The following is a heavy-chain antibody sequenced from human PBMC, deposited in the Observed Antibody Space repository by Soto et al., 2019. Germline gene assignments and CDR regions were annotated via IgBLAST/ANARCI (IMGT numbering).Heavy chain of an antibody. V-gene: IGHV4-31*03. CDR1: GGSISSGGYY. CDR2: IYYSGST. Sequence: QVQLQESGPGLVKPSQTLSLTCTVSGGSISSGGYYWTWLPQHPEKGLVWIRYIYYSGSTHYNPSLKSRVSIAAATSKNQFSLDLCSVTLADTAVYYCAIDVGIWFWELSTSANYYYGLDVWGQGTTVTVSS. J-gene: IGHJ6*02. D-gene: IGHD3-10*01. CDR3: AIDVGIWFWELSTSANYYYGLDV.